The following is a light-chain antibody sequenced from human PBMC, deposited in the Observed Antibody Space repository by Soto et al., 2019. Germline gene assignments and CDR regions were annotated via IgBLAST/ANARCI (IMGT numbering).Light chain of an antibody. CDR3: QQSYNAPRT. J-gene: IGKJ1*01. Sequence: DIQMTQSPSSLSASVGDRVTITCRASQSISTYLNWYQQKPGKAPKLLIYSASSLQSGVPSRFRGSGSGTDLSITISSLQPEDVATYYCQQSYNAPRTFGQGTKVEIK. CDR1: QSISTY. V-gene: IGKV1-39*01. CDR2: SAS.